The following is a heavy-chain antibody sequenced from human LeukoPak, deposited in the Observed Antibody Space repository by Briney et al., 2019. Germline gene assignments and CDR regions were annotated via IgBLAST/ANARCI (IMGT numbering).Heavy chain of an antibody. Sequence: QAGGSLRLSCAASGFTFSSYGMHWVRQAPGKGLERVAVIWYDGSNKYYADSVKGRFTISRDNSKNTLYLQMNSLRAEDTAVYYCARDDSSGYYFGPFDYWGQGTLVTVSS. CDR2: IWYDGSNK. V-gene: IGHV3-33*01. CDR1: GFTFSSYG. D-gene: IGHD3-22*01. J-gene: IGHJ4*02. CDR3: ARDDSSGYYFGPFDY.